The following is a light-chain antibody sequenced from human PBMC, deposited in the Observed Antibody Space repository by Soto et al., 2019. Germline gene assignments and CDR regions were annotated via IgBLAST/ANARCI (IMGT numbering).Light chain of an antibody. V-gene: IGLV1-44*01. CDR1: TSDIGSNA. CDR3: ATWDDSLDGRV. J-gene: IGLJ3*02. Sequence: QSVLTQPPSASGTPGQRVTISCSGSTSDIGSNAVNWYQQVPGSAPKLLIYSNYKRPSGIPDRFSGSRSGTSASLAISGLLSEDEADYYCATWDDSLDGRVFGGGTQLTVL. CDR2: SNY.